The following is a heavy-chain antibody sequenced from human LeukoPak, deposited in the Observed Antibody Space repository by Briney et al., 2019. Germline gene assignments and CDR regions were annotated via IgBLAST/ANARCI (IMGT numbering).Heavy chain of an antibody. CDR2: IIPIFGTA. CDR3: ASFKEVGYYFDY. D-gene: IGHD2-2*03. CDR1: GGTFSSYA. J-gene: IGHJ4*02. Sequence: ASVKVSCKASGGTFSSYAISWVRQAPGQGLEWMGGIIPIFGTAIYAQKFQGRVTITADESTSTAYMELSSLRSEDTAVYYCASFKEVGYYFDYWGPGTLVTVSS. V-gene: IGHV1-69*13.